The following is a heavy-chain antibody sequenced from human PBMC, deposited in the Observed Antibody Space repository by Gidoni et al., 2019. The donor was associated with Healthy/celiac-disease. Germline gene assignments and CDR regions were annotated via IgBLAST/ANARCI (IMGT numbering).Heavy chain of an antibody. V-gene: IGHV4-39*01. CDR2: IYYSGST. D-gene: IGHD6-19*01. J-gene: IGHJ4*02. Sequence: QLQLQESGPGLVTPSETLSLTCTVSGGSISSSSYYWGWIRQPPGKGLEWIGSIYYSGSTYYNPSLKSRVTISVDTSKNQFPRKLSSVTAADTAVYYCARLALNSSGGIDYWGQGTLVTVSS. CDR3: ARLALNSSGGIDY. CDR1: GGSISSSSYY.